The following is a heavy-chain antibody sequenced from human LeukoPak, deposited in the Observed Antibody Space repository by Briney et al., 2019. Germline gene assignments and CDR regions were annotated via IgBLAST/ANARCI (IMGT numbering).Heavy chain of an antibody. CDR1: GFTFDDYA. J-gene: IGHJ4*02. CDR2: ISWNRGSI. CDR3: AKEAVRRYYFDY. Sequence: GGSLRLSCAASGFTFDDYAMHWGRQAPGKGLEWVSGISWNRGSIGYADSVKGRFTISRDNAKNSLYLQMNSLRAEDTALYYCAKEAVRRYYFDYWGQGTLVTVSS. D-gene: IGHD2-2*01. V-gene: IGHV3-9*01.